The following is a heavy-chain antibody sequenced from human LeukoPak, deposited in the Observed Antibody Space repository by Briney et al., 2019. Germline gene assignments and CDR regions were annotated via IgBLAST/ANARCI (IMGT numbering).Heavy chain of an antibody. CDR1: GFTFSSYG. D-gene: IGHD4-17*01. CDR2: ISYDGSYK. J-gene: IGHJ4*02. V-gene: IGHV3-30*18. Sequence: GGSLRLSCAASGFTFSSYGMHWVRQAPGKGLEWVAVISYDGSYKYYADSVKGRFTISRDNSKNTLYLQMNSLRAEDTAVYYRAKVGDYGDYALDYWGQGTLVTVSS. CDR3: AKVGDYGDYALDY.